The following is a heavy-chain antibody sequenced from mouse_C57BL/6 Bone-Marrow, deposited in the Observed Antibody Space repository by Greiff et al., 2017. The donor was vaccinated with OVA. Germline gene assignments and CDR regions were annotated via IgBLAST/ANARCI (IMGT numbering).Heavy chain of an antibody. CDR2: IYPRSGNT. CDR1: GYTFTSYG. J-gene: IGHJ3*01. V-gene: IGHV1-81*01. D-gene: IGHD2-3*01. Sequence: QVQLKESGAELARPGASVKLSCKASGYTFTSYGISWVKQRTGQGLEWIGEIYPRSGNTYYNEKFKGKATLTADKSSSTAYMELRSLTSEDSAFYFCARRGDGYYGGVSWFAYWGQGTLVTVSA. CDR3: ARRGDGYYGGVSWFAY.